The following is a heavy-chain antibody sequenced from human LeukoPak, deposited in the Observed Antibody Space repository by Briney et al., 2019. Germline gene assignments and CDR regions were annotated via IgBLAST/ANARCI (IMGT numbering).Heavy chain of an antibody. V-gene: IGHV1-46*01. Sequence: ASVKVSCKASGYTFTSYYMHWVRQAPGQGLEWMGIINPSGGSTSYAQKFQGRVTMTRDTSTSTVYMELSSLRSEDTAVYYCARVVDYYDSSGYYPYYFDYWGQGTLVTVSS. CDR3: ARVVDYYDSSGYYPYYFDY. D-gene: IGHD3-22*01. CDR2: INPSGGST. CDR1: GYTFTSYY. J-gene: IGHJ4*02.